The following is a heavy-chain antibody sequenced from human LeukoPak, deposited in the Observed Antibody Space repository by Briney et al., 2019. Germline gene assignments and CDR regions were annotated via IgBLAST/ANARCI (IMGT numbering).Heavy chain of an antibody. CDR1: GFTFSSYG. Sequence: GGSLRLSCAASGFTFSSYGMHWVRQAPGKGLEWVAFIRYDGSNKYYADSVKGRFTISRDNSKNTLYLQMNSLRAEDTAVYYGAKEGDTAMFTITNWGRGPLVTVSS. D-gene: IGHD5-18*01. V-gene: IGHV3-30*02. CDR2: IRYDGSNK. CDR3: AKEGDTAMFTITN. J-gene: IGHJ4*02.